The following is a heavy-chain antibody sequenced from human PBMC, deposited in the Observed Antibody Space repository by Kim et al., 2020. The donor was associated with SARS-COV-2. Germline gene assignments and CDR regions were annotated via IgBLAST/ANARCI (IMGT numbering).Heavy chain of an antibody. D-gene: IGHD6-13*01. CDR2: IYSGGST. J-gene: IGHJ5*02. CDR1: GFTVSSNY. V-gene: IGHV3-66*01. CDR3: AGERAAGTLNWFDP. Sequence: GGSLRLSCAASGFTVSSNYMSWVRQAPGKGLEWVSVIYSGGSTYYADSVKGRFTISRDNSKNTLYLQMNSLRAEDTAVYYCAGERAAGTLNWFDPWGQGTLVTVSS.